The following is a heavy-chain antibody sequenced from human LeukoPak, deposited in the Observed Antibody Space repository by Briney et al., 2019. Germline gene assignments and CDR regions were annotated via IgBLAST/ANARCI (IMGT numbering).Heavy chain of an antibody. D-gene: IGHD7-27*01. CDR1: GFTFSSYS. CDR2: ISSSSSYI. J-gene: IGHJ4*02. V-gene: IGHV3-21*01. Sequence: PGGSLRLSCAASGFTFSSYSMNWVRQAPGKGLEWVSSISSSSSYIYYADSVKGRFTISRDNAKNSLYLQMNSLRAEDTAVYYCARDSPQLGRGIDYWGQGTLVTVSS. CDR3: ARDSPQLGRGIDY.